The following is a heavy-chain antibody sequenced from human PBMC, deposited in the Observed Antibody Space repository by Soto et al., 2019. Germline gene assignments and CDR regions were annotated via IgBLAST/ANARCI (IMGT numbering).Heavy chain of an antibody. Sequence: GGSLRLSCAASGFTFSSYSMNWVRQAPGKGLEWVSSISSSSSYIYYADSVKGRFTISRDNAKNSLYLQMNSLRAEDTAVYYCARDFEFFGTGHGMDVWGQGTTVTVS. CDR1: GFTFSSYS. CDR2: ISSSSSYI. D-gene: IGHD2-8*02. V-gene: IGHV3-21*01. CDR3: ARDFEFFGTGHGMDV. J-gene: IGHJ6*02.